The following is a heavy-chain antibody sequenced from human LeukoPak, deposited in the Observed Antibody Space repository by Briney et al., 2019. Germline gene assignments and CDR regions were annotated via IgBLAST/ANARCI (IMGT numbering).Heavy chain of an antibody. CDR2: IYHTGDT. CDR3: ARGRPRIDYDPRGRSLVHVYFDN. Sequence: SETLSLTCGVHGVSFSDYYWGWIRQSPGKGLEWIGEIYHTGDTHYNPSLKSRVTISIDTSKNQFSLNVTSLTAADTSVYYCARGRPRIDYDPRGRSLVHVYFDNWGQGSLVTVSS. D-gene: IGHD3-16*01. CDR1: GVSFSDYY. V-gene: IGHV4-34*01. J-gene: IGHJ4*02.